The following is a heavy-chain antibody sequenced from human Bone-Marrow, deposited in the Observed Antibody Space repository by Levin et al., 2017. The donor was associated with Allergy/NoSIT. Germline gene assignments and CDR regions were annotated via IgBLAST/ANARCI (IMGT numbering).Heavy chain of an antibody. CDR2: IKYDGTVT. CDR3: TKSDWFDP. J-gene: IGHJ5*02. CDR1: GFTFSNYW. V-gene: IGHV3-74*01. Sequence: AGGSLRLSCAASGFTFSNYWMHWVRQGPGKGLVWVARIKYDGTVTSYADSVKGRFTISRDNARNTLYLQMNNLRVEDTAVYYCTKSDWFDPWGQGTLVTVSS.